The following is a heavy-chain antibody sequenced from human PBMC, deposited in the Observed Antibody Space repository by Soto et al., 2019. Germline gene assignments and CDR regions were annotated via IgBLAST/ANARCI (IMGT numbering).Heavy chain of an antibody. Sequence: GGSLRLSCVASGFTFSSYDMHWVRQAPGKGLEYVSSISSNGGTTYYGNSVKGRFTTSRDNSKNTLYLQMGSLRAEDMAVYYCVRRVSGNYDYWGQGTLVTVSS. D-gene: IGHD1-7*01. J-gene: IGHJ4*02. CDR2: ISSNGGTT. CDR1: GFTFSSYD. CDR3: VRRVSGNYDY. V-gene: IGHV3-64*01.